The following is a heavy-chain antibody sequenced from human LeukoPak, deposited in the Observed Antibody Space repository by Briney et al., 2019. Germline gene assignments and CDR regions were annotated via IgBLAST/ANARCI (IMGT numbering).Heavy chain of an antibody. Sequence: SETLSLACSVSGQSTTTYRWSWIRQSAAKGLEWMGRIDEDGSTTYSPSLRSRVTVSADTSKNQVSLKLKFVTAADTAVYFCARGYRSTTHCHFDSWGRGTLVTVSS. CDR2: IDEDGST. V-gene: IGHV4-4*07. D-gene: IGHD2-2*01. CDR1: GQSTTTYR. CDR3: ARGYRSTTHCHFDS. J-gene: IGHJ5*01.